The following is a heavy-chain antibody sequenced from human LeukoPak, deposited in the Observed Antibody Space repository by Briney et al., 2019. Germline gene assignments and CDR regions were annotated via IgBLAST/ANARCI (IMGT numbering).Heavy chain of an antibody. V-gene: IGHV4-39*07. CDR2: IYYSGST. D-gene: IGHD3-3*01. Sequence: PSETLSLTCTVSGGSISSSSYYWGWIRQPPGKGLEWIGSIYYSGSTYYNPSLKSRVTISVDTSKNQFSLKLSSVTAADTAVYYCAGAPRLRFLEWLSPRTYYYYMDVWGKGTTVTVSS. J-gene: IGHJ6*03. CDR1: GGSISSSSYY. CDR3: AGAPRLRFLEWLSPRTYYYYMDV.